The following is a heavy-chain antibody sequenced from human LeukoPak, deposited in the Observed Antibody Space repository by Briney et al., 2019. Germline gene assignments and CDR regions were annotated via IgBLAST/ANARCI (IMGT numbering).Heavy chain of an antibody. D-gene: IGHD3-10*01. CDR2: INAGNGNT. CDR3: ARDALYEFGEFHFDY. J-gene: IGHJ4*02. V-gene: IGHV1-3*01. CDR1: GYTFTSYA. Sequence: ASVKVSGKASGYTFTSYAMHWVRQAPGQRLEWMGWINAGNGNTKYSQKFQGRVTITRDTSASTAYMELSSLRSEDTAVYYCARDALYEFGEFHFDYWGQGTLVTVSS.